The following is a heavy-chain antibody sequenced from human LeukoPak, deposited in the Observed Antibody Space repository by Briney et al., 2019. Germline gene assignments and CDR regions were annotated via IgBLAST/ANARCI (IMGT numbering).Heavy chain of an antibody. CDR1: GGSISSYY. V-gene: IGHV4-59*01. J-gene: IGHJ5*02. D-gene: IGHD6-19*01. CDR2: IYYSGST. Sequence: SETLSLTCTVSGGSISSYYWSWIRQPPGKGLEWIGYIYYSGSTNYNPSLKSRVTISVDTSKNQFSLKLSSVTAADTAVYYCARGPLAAVAGWDWFDPWGQGTLVTVSS. CDR3: ARGPLAAVAGWDWFDP.